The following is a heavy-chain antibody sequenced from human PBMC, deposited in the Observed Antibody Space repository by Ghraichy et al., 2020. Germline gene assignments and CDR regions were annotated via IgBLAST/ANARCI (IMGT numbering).Heavy chain of an antibody. Sequence: GGSLRLSCAASGFTFSRYNMNWVRQAPGKGLEWVSYISGRSSNIYYADSVGGRFTISRDNAKNSLYLQMNSLRAEDTAVYYCARSLGELSLWSLDDLGQGTLVTVPS. CDR1: GFTFSRYN. J-gene: IGHJ4*02. CDR2: ISGRSSNI. CDR3: ARSLGELSLWSLDD. V-gene: IGHV3-48*04. D-gene: IGHD3-16*01.